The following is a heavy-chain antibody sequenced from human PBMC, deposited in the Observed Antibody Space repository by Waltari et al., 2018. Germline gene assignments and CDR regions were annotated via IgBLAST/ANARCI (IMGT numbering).Heavy chain of an antibody. CDR2: IHYNGKT. D-gene: IGHD3-9*01. CDR1: GGSITSGSYN. Sequence: QLQMQESGPGLVKPSETLSLMCTVSGGSITSGSYNWGWIRQPPGKGLEWIGSIHYNGKTCYNPSLESRVTISVDTSDNQICLRLNSVTAADTAVYYGVRQLKTPGIWTAYNDYWGQGTLVTVSS. CDR3: VRQLKTPGIWTAYNDY. J-gene: IGHJ4*02. V-gene: IGHV4-39*01.